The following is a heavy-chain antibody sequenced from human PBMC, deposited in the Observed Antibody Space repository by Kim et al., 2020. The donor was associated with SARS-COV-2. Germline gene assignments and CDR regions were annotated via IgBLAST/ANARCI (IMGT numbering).Heavy chain of an antibody. D-gene: IGHD3-22*01. Sequence: GGSLRLSCAASGFTFSSYWMSWVRQAPGKGLEWVANIKQDGSEKYYVDSVKGRFTISRDNAKNSLYLQMNSLRAEDTAVYYCARGGGYYDSSGYYYEYYFDYWGQGTLVTVSS. CDR3: ARGGGYYDSSGYYYEYYFDY. V-gene: IGHV3-7*05. CDR2: IKQDGSEK. J-gene: IGHJ4*02. CDR1: GFTFSSYW.